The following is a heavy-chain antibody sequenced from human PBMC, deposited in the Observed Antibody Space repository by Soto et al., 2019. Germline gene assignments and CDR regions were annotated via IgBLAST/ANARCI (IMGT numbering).Heavy chain of an antibody. D-gene: IGHD6-19*01. V-gene: IGHV3-74*01. CDR3: ARDPAPSGWYDY. CDR1: GFTFINYW. J-gene: IGHJ4*02. Sequence: GGSLRLSCAASGFTFINYWMHWVRQVPGKGLVWVSRINSDGSSTTYADSVKGRFTISRDNAKSTLYLQMNSLRAEDTAVYYCARDPAPSGWYDYWGQGTLVTVSS. CDR2: INSDGSST.